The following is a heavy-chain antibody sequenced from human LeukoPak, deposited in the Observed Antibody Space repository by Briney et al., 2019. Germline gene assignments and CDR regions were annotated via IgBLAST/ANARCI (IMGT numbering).Heavy chain of an antibody. J-gene: IGHJ4*02. Sequence: SVKVSCKASGGTFSSYAISWVRQAPGQGLELMGRIIPSFGIANYAQNLQARVTITADKSTSTAYMELSSLSSEDTAVYYCARVPTYDSSGYYYDYWGQGTLVTVPS. CDR2: IIPSFGIA. CDR3: ARVPTYDSSGYYYDY. D-gene: IGHD3-22*01. CDR1: GGTFSSYA. V-gene: IGHV1-69*04.